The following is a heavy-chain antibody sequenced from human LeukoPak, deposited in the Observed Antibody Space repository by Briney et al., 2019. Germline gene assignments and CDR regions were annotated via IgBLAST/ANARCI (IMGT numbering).Heavy chain of an antibody. Sequence: PGGSLRLSCAASGLTFSSYSMNWVRQAPGKGLEWDSYISSSSSTIYYADSVKGRFTITRDNAKNSLYLQMNSLRAEDTAVYYCARGSPFTKYYYMDVWDKGTTVTVSS. V-gene: IGHV3-48*01. CDR3: ARGSPFTKYYYMDV. D-gene: IGHD3-3*01. CDR1: GLTFSSYS. CDR2: ISSSSSTI. J-gene: IGHJ6*03.